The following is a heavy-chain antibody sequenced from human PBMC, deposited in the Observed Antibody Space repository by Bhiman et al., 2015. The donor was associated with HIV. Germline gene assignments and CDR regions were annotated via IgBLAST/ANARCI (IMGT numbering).Heavy chain of an antibody. CDR2: ISSSSSYI. CDR3: AKSDRYQLLTGGRFDY. V-gene: IGHV3-21*04. J-gene: IGHJ4*02. Sequence: EVQLVESGGGLVKPGGSLRLSCVASGFTFRSYSMNWVRQAPGKGLEWVSSISSSSSYIYYVDSVKGRFTISRDNSKNTLYLQMNSLRAEDTAVYFCAKSDRYQLLTGGRFDYWGQGTLVTVS. D-gene: IGHD2-2*01. CDR1: GFTFRSYS.